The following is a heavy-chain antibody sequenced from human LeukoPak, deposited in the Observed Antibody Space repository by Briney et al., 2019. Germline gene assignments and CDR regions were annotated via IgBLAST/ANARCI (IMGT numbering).Heavy chain of an antibody. Sequence: ASVKVSCKASGYTFTSYGISWVRQAPGQGLEWMGWISAYNDNTNYAQELQGRVTMTTDTSTSTAYMELRSLRSDDTAVYYCAREDSSGWFDYWGQGTLVTVSS. J-gene: IGHJ4*02. V-gene: IGHV1-18*01. CDR3: AREDSSGWFDY. D-gene: IGHD6-19*01. CDR2: ISAYNDNT. CDR1: GYTFTSYG.